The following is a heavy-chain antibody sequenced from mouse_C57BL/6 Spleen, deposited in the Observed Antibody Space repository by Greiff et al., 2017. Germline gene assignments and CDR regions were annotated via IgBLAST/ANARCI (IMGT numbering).Heavy chain of an antibody. J-gene: IGHJ2*01. Sequence: QVHVKQSGPELVKPGASVKISCKASGYAFSSSWMNWVKQRPGKGLEWIGRIYPGDGDTNYNGKFKGKATLTADNSSSTAYMQLSSLTSEDSAVYFCARLDTTVVADYWGQGTTLTVSS. CDR1: GYAFSSSW. D-gene: IGHD1-1*01. CDR3: ARLDTTVVADY. CDR2: IYPGDGDT. V-gene: IGHV1-82*01.